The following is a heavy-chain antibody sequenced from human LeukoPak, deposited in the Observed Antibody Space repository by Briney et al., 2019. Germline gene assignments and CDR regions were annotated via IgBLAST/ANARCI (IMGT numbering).Heavy chain of an antibody. CDR3: ARDQVLRYFDWLLDYYYCGMDV. CDR2: INHSGST. V-gene: IGHV4-34*01. D-gene: IGHD3-9*01. J-gene: IGHJ6*02. Sequence: SETLSLTCAVYGGSFSGYYWSWIRQPPGKGLEWIGEINHSGSTNYNPSLKSRVTISVDTSKNQFSLKLSSVTAADTAVYYCARDQVLRYFDWLLDYYYCGMDVWGQGTTVTVSS. CDR1: GGSFSGYY.